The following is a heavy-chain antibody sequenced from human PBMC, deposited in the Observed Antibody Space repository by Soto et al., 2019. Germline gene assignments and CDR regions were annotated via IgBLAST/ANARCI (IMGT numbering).Heavy chain of an antibody. CDR1: GYSFTDYW. CDR3: ARQADYNILTGYFYYFDD. V-gene: IGHV5-51*01. CDR2: TYPGDSDA. J-gene: IGHJ4*02. D-gene: IGHD3-9*01. Sequence: GESLKISCKSSGYSFTDYWIGWVRQMPGKGLEWMGITYPGDSDARYSPSFQGQVTISVDTSINTAFLRWNSLTASDTAMYYCARQADYNILTGYFYYFDDWGQGSLGTVSS.